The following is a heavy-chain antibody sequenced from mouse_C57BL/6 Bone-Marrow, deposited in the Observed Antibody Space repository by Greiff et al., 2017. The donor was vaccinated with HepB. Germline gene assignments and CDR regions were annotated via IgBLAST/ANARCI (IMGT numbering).Heavy chain of an antibody. Sequence: QVQLQQSGAELVKPGASVKLSCKASGYTFTEYTIHWVKQRSGQGLEWIGWFYPGSGSIKYNEKFKDKATLTADKSASTVYMELSRLTSADAAVYFCARHEEWSKWDVSFAYWGQGTLVTVSA. CDR3: ARHEEWSKWDVSFAY. V-gene: IGHV1-62-2*01. CDR1: GYTFTEYT. CDR2: FYPGSGSI. D-gene: IGHD4-1*01. J-gene: IGHJ3*01.